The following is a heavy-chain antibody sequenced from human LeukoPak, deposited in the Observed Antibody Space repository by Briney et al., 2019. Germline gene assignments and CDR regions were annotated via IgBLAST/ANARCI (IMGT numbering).Heavy chain of an antibody. CDR1: GGSISSRTYY. V-gene: IGHV4-39*06. Sequence: SETLSLTCTVSGGSISSRTYYWGWIRQPPGKGLEWIGSIYYSGTTYYNPSLKTRVTISVDTSKNHFALKLSSVTAADTAMYYCARVKSGTGWFDPWGQGTLVTVSS. J-gene: IGHJ5*02. CDR2: IYYSGTT. CDR3: ARVKSGTGWFDP. D-gene: IGHD3-10*01.